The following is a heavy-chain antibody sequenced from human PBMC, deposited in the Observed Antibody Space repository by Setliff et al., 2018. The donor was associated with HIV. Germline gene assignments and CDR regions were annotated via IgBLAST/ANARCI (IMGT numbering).Heavy chain of an antibody. CDR3: ARGHNPPESTSWLWY. CDR2: IRNDGGST. D-gene: IGHD6-13*01. V-gene: IGHV3-74*01. J-gene: IGHJ4*02. Sequence: LRLSCAAPGFTFSNYWMHWVRQAPGKGLVWVSRIRNDGGSTSYADSVKGRFAMSRDNAKNSLYLQMTSLRAEDTAVYYCARGHNPPESTSWLWYWGQGTLVTVSS. CDR1: GFTFSNYW.